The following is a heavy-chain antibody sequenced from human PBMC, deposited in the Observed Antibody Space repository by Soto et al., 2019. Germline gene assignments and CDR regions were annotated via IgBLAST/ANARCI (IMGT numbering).Heavy chain of an antibody. Sequence: SETLSLTSTVSGGSISSGSYYWSWIRQHPGKGLEWIGYIYQSGSTYYDPSLKSRVTISVDTSKNQFSLKLSSVTAADTALYYCARYSKVSPFDYWGQGTLVTVSS. J-gene: IGHJ4*02. CDR3: ARYSKVSPFDY. CDR2: IYQSGST. V-gene: IGHV4-31*02. CDR1: GGSISSGSYY. D-gene: IGHD2-21*01.